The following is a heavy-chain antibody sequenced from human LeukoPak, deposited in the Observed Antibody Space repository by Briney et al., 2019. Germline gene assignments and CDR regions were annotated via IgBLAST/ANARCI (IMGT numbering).Heavy chain of an antibody. D-gene: IGHD6-19*01. CDR1: GFTFRSYG. CDR3: ASLRTDSSGWYYFDY. Sequence: GRSLRLSCAASGFTFRSYGMQWVRQAPGKGLEWVAVISYDGSNKYYADSVKGRFTISRDNSKNTLYLQMNSLRAEDTAVYYCASLRTDSSGWYYFDYWGQGTLVTVSS. V-gene: IGHV3-30*03. CDR2: ISYDGSNK. J-gene: IGHJ4*02.